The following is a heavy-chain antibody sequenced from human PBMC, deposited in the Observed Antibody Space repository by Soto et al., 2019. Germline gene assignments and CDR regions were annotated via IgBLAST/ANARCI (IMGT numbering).Heavy chain of an antibody. V-gene: IGHV4-31*03. D-gene: IGHD3-3*01. CDR1: GGSISSSSYS. CDR3: ARGRRDGEYWFDP. CDR2: IYYSGST. J-gene: IGHJ5*02. Sequence: PSETLSLTCIVSGGSISSSSYSWAWIRQPPGKGLEWIGYIYYSGSTYYNPSLKSRVTISVDTSKNQFSLKLTSVTAADTAVYYCARGRRDGEYWFDPWGQGTLVTVSS.